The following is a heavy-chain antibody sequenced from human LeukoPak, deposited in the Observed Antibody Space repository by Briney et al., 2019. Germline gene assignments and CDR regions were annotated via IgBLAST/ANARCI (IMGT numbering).Heavy chain of an antibody. J-gene: IGHJ4*02. Sequence: GGSLRLSCAASGFTFSSYAMSWVRQAPGKGLQRVSTISGRGGAPYYADSVKGRFTISRDNSKNTLYLQMNSLRAEDAAIYYCAKGHGPHGIAGAANFDYWGQGTLVTVSS. V-gene: IGHV3-23*01. CDR2: ISGRGGAP. D-gene: IGHD6-13*01. CDR1: GFTFSSYA. CDR3: AKGHGPHGIAGAANFDY.